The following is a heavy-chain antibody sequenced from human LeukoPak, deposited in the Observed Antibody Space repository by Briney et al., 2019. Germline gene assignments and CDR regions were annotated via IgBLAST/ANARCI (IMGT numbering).Heavy chain of an antibody. CDR1: GGSFSGYY. D-gene: IGHD3-22*01. Sequence: SETLSLTCAVYGGSFSGYYWSWIRQPPGKGLEWIGEINHSGSTNYNPSLKSRVTISVDTSKNQFSLKLSSATAADTAVYYCARSYYDSSGYTPYFDYWGQGTLVTVSS. CDR2: INHSGST. CDR3: ARSYYDSSGYTPYFDY. J-gene: IGHJ4*02. V-gene: IGHV4-34*01.